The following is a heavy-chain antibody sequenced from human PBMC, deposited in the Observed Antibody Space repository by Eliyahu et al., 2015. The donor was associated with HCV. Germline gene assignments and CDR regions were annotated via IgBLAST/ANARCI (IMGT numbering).Heavy chain of an antibody. CDR1: GFTFXSYX. V-gene: IGHV3-21*01. CDR3: ARDGVDTTSRGVLSSYYYYYGMDV. J-gene: IGHJ6*02. CDR2: ISSSSSYI. D-gene: IGHD1-26*01. Sequence: EVQLVESGGGLVKPGGSLXLSCAASGFTFXSYXMNWVRXAPGKGLEWVSSISSSSSYIYYADSVKGRFTISRDNAKNSLYLQMNSLRAEDTAVYYCARDGVDTTSRGVLSSYYYYYGMDVWGQGTTVTVSS.